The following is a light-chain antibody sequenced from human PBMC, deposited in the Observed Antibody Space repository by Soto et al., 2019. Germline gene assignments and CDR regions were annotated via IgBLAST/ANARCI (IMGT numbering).Light chain of an antibody. J-gene: IGLJ3*02. CDR3: SSYADSNNLV. Sequence: QSVLTQPPSASGSPGQSVTISCTGTSSDVGGYNYVSWYQQHPGKAPKLIIYAVSKRPSGVPDRFSGSKSGNTASLTVSGLQAEDEADYYCSSYADSNNLVFGGGTKVTVL. CDR2: AVS. V-gene: IGLV2-8*01. CDR1: SSDVGGYNY.